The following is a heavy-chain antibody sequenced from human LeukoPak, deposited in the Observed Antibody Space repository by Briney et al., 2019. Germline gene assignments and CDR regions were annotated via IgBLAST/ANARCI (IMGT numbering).Heavy chain of an antibody. J-gene: IGHJ4*02. CDR2: IYWHDDK. Sequence: SGPTLVKPTQTLTLTCTFSGFSLTTTGVGVGCIRQPPGKALEWLALIYWHDDKRYSPSLHSRLTITKDTSKNQVVLTMTNMDPVDTATYYCARFYYDSSPLDYWGQGTLVTVSS. CDR3: ARFYYDSSPLDY. CDR1: GFSLTTTGVG. V-gene: IGHV2-5*01. D-gene: IGHD3-22*01.